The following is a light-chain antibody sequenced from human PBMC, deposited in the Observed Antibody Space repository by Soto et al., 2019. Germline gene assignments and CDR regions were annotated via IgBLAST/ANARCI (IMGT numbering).Light chain of an antibody. CDR1: QSISSW. J-gene: IGKJ1*01. V-gene: IGKV1-5*03. CDR2: KAS. Sequence: DIQMTQSPSTLSASVGDRVTITCRASQSISSWLAWYQQKPGTAPNLLIYKASTLQGGDPSRFSGSGSGTEFPLTISSLQPDDSAIYYCQQYSDNWTFGQGTKVEIK. CDR3: QQYSDNWT.